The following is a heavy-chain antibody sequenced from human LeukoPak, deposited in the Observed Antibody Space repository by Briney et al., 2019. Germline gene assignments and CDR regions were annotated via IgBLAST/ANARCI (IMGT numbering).Heavy chain of an antibody. J-gene: IGHJ4*02. CDR1: GYSISSGYY. V-gene: IGHV4-38-2*01. CDR3: ASLGVPAAPYYFDY. CDR2: IYHSGST. D-gene: IGHD2-2*01. Sequence: SETLSLTCAVSGYSISSGYYWGWIRQPPGKGLEWIGSIYHSGSTYYNPSLKSRVTISVDTSKNQFSLKLSSVTAADTAVYYCASLGVPAAPYYFDYWGQGTLVTVSS.